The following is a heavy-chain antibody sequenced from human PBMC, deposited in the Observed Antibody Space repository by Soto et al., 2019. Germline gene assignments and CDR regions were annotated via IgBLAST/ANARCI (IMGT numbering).Heavy chain of an antibody. Sequence: GGSLRLSCAASGFTFSGSATHWVRQASGKGLEWVGRIRIKANNYATAYAASVEGRFTISRDDSKNTAYLQMNSLQTEDTAVYYCTRRDKTGTTAGFDYWGQGTLVTVSS. J-gene: IGHJ4*02. V-gene: IGHV3-73*01. D-gene: IGHD1-1*01. CDR1: GFTFSGSA. CDR2: IRIKANNYAT. CDR3: TRRDKTGTTAGFDY.